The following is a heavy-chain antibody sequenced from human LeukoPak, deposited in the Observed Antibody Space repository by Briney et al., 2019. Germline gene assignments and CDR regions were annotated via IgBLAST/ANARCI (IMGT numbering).Heavy chain of an antibody. Sequence: GGSLRLSCAASGFTFSSRGMNWVRQAPGKGLEWVSGISPNGVITYYADSVKGRFTISRDNSKGTVYLQMNSLRPEDTAVYYCAKDDAWLQYGNWGRGTLVTVSS. V-gene: IGHV3-23*01. J-gene: IGHJ4*02. CDR1: GFTFSSRG. D-gene: IGHD5-24*01. CDR3: AKDDAWLQYGN. CDR2: ISPNGVIT.